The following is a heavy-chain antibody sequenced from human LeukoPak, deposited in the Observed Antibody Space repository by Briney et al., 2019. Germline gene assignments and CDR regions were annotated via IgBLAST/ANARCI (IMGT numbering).Heavy chain of an antibody. CDR1: GGSFSGYY. D-gene: IGHD5-12*01. V-gene: IGHV4-34*01. CDR3: ATRGRGYSSYGRLYYFDY. Sequence: SETLSLTCAVYGGSFSGYYWSWIRQPPGKGLEWIGEINHSGSTNYNPSLKSRVTISVDTSKNQFSLKLSSVTAADTAVYYCATRGRGYSSYGRLYYFDYWGQGTLVTVSS. CDR2: INHSGST. J-gene: IGHJ4*02.